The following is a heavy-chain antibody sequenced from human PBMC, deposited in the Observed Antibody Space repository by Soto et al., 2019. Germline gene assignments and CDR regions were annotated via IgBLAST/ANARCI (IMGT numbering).Heavy chain of an antibody. D-gene: IGHD3-3*01. CDR2: IYHSGST. Sequence: PSETLSLTCAVSGGSISSGGYSWSWIRQPPGKGLEWIGYIYHSGSTYYNPSLKSRVTISVDRSKNQFSLKLSSVTAADTAVYYCARGFTIFGVVTNFDYWGQGTLVTVSS. J-gene: IGHJ4*02. CDR3: ARGFTIFGVVTNFDY. V-gene: IGHV4-30-2*01. CDR1: GGSISSGGYS.